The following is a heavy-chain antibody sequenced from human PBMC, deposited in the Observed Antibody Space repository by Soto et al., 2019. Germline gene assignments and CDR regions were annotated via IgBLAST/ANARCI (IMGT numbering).Heavy chain of an antibody. Sequence: SVKVSCKASGGTFSSYTISWVRQAPGQGLEWMGRIIPILGIANYAQKFQGRVTITADKSTSTAYMELSSLRSEDTAVYYCVRVGDSSGYYFGGYYYYGMDVLGQGTTVTVSS. V-gene: IGHV1-69*02. CDR3: VRVGDSSGYYFGGYYYYGMDV. CDR2: IIPILGIA. CDR1: GGTFSSYT. D-gene: IGHD3-22*01. J-gene: IGHJ6*02.